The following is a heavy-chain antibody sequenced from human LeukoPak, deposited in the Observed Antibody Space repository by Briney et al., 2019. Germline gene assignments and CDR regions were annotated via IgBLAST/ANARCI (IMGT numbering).Heavy chain of an antibody. D-gene: IGHD2-8*02. J-gene: IGHJ4*02. CDR2: INPNSRII. V-gene: IGHV3-74*03. CDR3: VRDLVLVDTPGDDFDY. Sequence: GGSLRLSCAASGFTFSSYDMHWVRQAPGKGLVWVARINPNSRIITYADSVKGRFTISRDNAKNTVYLQMNSLLAEDTAVYYCVRDLVLVDTPGDDFDYWGQGTLVTVSS. CDR1: GFTFSSYD.